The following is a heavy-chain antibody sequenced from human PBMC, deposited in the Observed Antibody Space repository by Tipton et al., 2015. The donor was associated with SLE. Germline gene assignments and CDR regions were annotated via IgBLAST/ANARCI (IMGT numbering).Heavy chain of an antibody. CDR1: GGYISSYY. CDR2: IHDSGRT. Sequence: TLSLTCIVSGGYISSYYWSWIRQPPGKGLEWIGYIHDSGRTHYNPSLKSRVTISVDTSKNQFSLKLSSVTAADTAVYYCARARLQSTHNWFDPWGQGTLVTVSS. D-gene: IGHD4-11*01. V-gene: IGHV4-59*08. J-gene: IGHJ5*02. CDR3: ARARLQSTHNWFDP.